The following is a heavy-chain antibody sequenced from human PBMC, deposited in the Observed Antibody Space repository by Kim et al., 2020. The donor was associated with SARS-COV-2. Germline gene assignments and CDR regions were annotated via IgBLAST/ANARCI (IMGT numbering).Heavy chain of an antibody. CDR2: INHSGST. V-gene: IGHV4-34*01. CDR1: GGSFSGYY. D-gene: IGHD6-19*01. CDR3: ARGGIYSSGLFDP. Sequence: SETLSLTCAVYGGSFSGYYWSWIRQPPGKGLEWIGEINHSGSTNYNPSLKSRVTISVDTSKNQFSLKLSSVTAADTAVYYCARGGIYSSGLFDPWGQGTLVTVSS. J-gene: IGHJ5*02.